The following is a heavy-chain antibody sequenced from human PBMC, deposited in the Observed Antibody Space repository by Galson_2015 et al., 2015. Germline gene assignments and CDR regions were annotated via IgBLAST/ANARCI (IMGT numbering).Heavy chain of an antibody. D-gene: IGHD1-26*01. J-gene: IGHJ4*02. CDR1: GFTVSSNY. V-gene: IGHV3-53*01. Sequence: SLRLSCAASGFTVSSNYMSWVRQAPGKGLEWVSVIYSGGSTYYADSVKGRFTISRDNSKNTLYLQMNSLRAEDTAVYYCASEKVGATAPFDYWGQGTLVTVSS. CDR2: IYSGGST. CDR3: ASEKVGATAPFDY.